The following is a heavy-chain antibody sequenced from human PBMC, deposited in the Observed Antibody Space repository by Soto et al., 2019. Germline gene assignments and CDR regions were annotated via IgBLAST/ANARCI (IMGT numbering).Heavy chain of an antibody. CDR3: ARVGHQLLWSSYGMDV. J-gene: IGHJ6*02. CDR1: GGSISSYY. CDR2: IYTSGST. D-gene: IGHD2-2*01. V-gene: IGHV4-4*07. Sequence: PSETLSLTCTVSGGSISSYYWSWIRQPAGKGLEWIGRIYTSGSTNYNPSLKSRVTMSVDTSKNQFSLKLSSVTAADTAVYYCARVGHQLLWSSYGMDVWGQGTTVTVS.